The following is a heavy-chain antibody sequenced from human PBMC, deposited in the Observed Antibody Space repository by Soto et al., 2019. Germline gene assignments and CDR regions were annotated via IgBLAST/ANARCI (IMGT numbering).Heavy chain of an antibody. CDR2: IWYDGSNK. D-gene: IGHD6-19*01. CDR3: ARDKSIAVAGMFDY. CDR1: GFTFSSYG. Sequence: QVQLVESGGGVVQPGRSLRLSCAASGFTFSSYGMHWVRQAPGKGLEWVAVIWYDGSNKYYADSVKGRFTISRDNSKNKLYLQMNSLRAEDTAVYYCARDKSIAVAGMFDYWGQGTLVTVSS. V-gene: IGHV3-33*01. J-gene: IGHJ4*02.